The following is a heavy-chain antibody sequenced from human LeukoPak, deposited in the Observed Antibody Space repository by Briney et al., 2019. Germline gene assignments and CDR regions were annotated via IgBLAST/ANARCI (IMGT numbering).Heavy chain of an antibody. CDR1: GFTFNTYS. J-gene: IGHJ5*02. V-gene: IGHV3-74*01. CDR3: ARGEVAYP. D-gene: IGHD5-12*01. Sequence: GGSLRLSCAAFGFTFNTYSMNWVRQAPGKGLVWVSRINSDGSSTSYADSVKGRFTISRDNAKNTLYLQMNSLRAEDTAVYYCARGEVAYPWGQGTLVTVSS. CDR2: INSDGSST.